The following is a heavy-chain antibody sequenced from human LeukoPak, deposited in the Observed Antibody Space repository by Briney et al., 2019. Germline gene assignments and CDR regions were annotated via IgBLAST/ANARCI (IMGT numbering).Heavy chain of an antibody. CDR2: ISSSSSYI. Sequence: GGSLRLSCVVSGFTFSSYSVNWVRQSLGKGLEWVSYISSSSSYIHYANSVKGRFTISRDNAKKSLYLQMNSLRAEDTAVYYCAELGITMIGGVWGKGTTVTISS. CDR3: AELGITMIGGV. J-gene: IGHJ6*04. CDR1: GFTFSSYS. V-gene: IGHV3-21*01. D-gene: IGHD3-10*02.